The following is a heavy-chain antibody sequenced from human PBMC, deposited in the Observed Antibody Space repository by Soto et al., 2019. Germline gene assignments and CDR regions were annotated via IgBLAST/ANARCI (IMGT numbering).Heavy chain of an antibody. Sequence: QVQLVQSGAEVKKPGASVKISCQASGFTFSDTLINWVRQGPVQRLEWMGWINPANVNTRYSESFQGRFSISSLSPASTVYVALSDLTSADTAVYYCARDILKVGPRANDAFEVWGHGTLITVSS. CDR1: GFTFSDTL. CDR3: ARDILKVGPRANDAFEV. V-gene: IGHV1-3*01. CDR2: INPANVNT. J-gene: IGHJ3*01.